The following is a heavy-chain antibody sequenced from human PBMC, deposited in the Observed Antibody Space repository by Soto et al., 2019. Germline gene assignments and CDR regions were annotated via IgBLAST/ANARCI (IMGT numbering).Heavy chain of an antibody. D-gene: IGHD3-10*01. CDR1: GFTFSDYY. J-gene: IGHJ4*02. V-gene: IGHV3-11*01. CDR3: ARDLPTYGSGIVLGY. CDR2: ISSSGSTI. Sequence: GSLRLSCAASGFTFSDYYMSWIRQAPGKGLEWVSYISSSGSTIYYADSVKGRFTISRDNAKNSLCLQMNSLRAEDTAVYYCARDLPTYGSGIVLGYWGQGTLVTVSS.